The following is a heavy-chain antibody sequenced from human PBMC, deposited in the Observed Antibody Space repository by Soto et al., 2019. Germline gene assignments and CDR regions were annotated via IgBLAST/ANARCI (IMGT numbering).Heavy chain of an antibody. CDR1: GGSFSGYY. Sequence: PSETLSLTCAVYGGSFSGYYWSWIRQPPGKGLEWIGEINHSGSTNYNPSLKSRVTISVDTSKNQFSLKLSSVTAADTAVYYCARAPGIAVDRLRIVARRCFDPWGQGTLLTVSS. CDR3: ARAPGIAVDRLRIVARRCFDP. CDR2: INHSGST. V-gene: IGHV4-34*01. D-gene: IGHD6-19*01. J-gene: IGHJ5*02.